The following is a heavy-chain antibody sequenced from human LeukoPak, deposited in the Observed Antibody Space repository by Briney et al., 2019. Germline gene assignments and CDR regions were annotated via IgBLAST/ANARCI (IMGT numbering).Heavy chain of an antibody. Sequence: PSETLSLTCTVSGGSISGYYWNWMWQPPGKGLEWIGYFYYIGNTNYNPSLRGRVTISVDTSKNQFSLALRSVTAADTAVYYCAGGSGWLFDYWGQGVPVTVSP. CDR2: FYYIGNT. CDR3: AGGSGWLFDY. V-gene: IGHV4-59*01. D-gene: IGHD6-19*01. CDR1: GGSISGYY. J-gene: IGHJ4*02.